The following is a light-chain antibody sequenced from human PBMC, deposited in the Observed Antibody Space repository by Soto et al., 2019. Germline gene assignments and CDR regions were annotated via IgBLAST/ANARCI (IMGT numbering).Light chain of an antibody. J-gene: IGLJ1*01. Sequence: QSALTQPASVSGSPGQSITISCIGTSSDVGGYNYVSWYQQHPGKAPKLMIYDVSNRPSGVSNRFSGSKSGNTASLTISWLQAEDEADYYCSSYTSSSTLDVFGTGTKLTVL. V-gene: IGLV2-14*01. CDR2: DVS. CDR1: SSDVGGYNY. CDR3: SSYTSSSTLDV.